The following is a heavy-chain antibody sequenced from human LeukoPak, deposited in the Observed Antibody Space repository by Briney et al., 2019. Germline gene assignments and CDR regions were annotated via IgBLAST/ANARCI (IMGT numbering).Heavy chain of an antibody. V-gene: IGHV3-21*01. J-gene: IGHJ6*03. CDR2: ISSSSSYI. CDR1: RFTFSSYS. D-gene: IGHD5-24*01. CDR3: ARATIRVNGDGNNYYSYLDV. Sequence: PGGSLRLSCAASRFTFSSYSMNWVRQAPGKGLEWVSSISSSSSYIYYADSVKGRFTISRDNAKISLHLQMNSLRAEDTAVYYCARATIRVNGDGNNYYSYLDVWGKGTTVTVSS.